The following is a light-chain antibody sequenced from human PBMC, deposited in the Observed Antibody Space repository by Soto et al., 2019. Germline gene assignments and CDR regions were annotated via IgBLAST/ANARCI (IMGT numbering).Light chain of an antibody. CDR3: QQYGDLPPT. J-gene: IGKJ1*01. Sequence: EIVLTQSPDTLSLSPGERASLSCMASQSVTYDQLAWYRQTPGQAPRLLIYGASSRAAGIPDRFSGSGSGTDFTLTISRLEPEDFVVYHCQQYGDLPPTFGQGTKVDIK. V-gene: IGKV3-20*01. CDR2: GAS. CDR1: QSVTYDQ.